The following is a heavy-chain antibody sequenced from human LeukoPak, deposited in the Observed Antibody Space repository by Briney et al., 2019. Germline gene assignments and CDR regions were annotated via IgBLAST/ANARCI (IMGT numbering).Heavy chain of an antibody. Sequence: ASVKVSCKASGYTFTGYYMHWVRRAPGQGLEWMGWINPNSGGTNYAQKFQGRVTMTRDTSISTAYMELSRLRSDDTAVYYCARDDQYCSGGSCSNWFDPWGQGTLVTVSS. V-gene: IGHV1-2*02. CDR3: ARDDQYCSGGSCSNWFDP. J-gene: IGHJ5*02. D-gene: IGHD2-15*01. CDR2: INPNSGGT. CDR1: GYTFTGYY.